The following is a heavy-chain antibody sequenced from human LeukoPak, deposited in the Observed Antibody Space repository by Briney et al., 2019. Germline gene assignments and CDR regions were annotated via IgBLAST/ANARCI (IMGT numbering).Heavy chain of an antibody. J-gene: IGHJ4*02. Sequence: ASVKVSCKASGYTFTGYYMHWVRQAPGQGLEWMGWISPNSGGTNYAQKFQGRVTMTRDTSISTAYMELSRLRSDDTAVYYCARDSYSGTTLDYWGQGTLVTVSS. CDR2: ISPNSGGT. CDR3: ARDSYSGTTLDY. CDR1: GYTFTGYY. V-gene: IGHV1-2*02. D-gene: IGHD1-7*01.